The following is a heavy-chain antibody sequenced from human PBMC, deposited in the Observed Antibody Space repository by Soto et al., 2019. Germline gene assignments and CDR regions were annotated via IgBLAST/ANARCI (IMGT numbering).Heavy chain of an antibody. CDR2: IYYSGSP. D-gene: IGHD4-17*01. CDR1: GGSISSSTYN. V-gene: IGHV4-39*01. J-gene: IGHJ3*01. CDR3: ARSPTAVTTPRRDTFDV. Sequence: SETLSLTCTVSGGSISSSTYNWGWIRQPPGKRLEWIGNIYYSGSPYYNPSLKSRVTISVDTSRNQLSLKLSSVAAADTAVYYCARSPTAVTTPRRDTFDVWGQGTMVTVSS.